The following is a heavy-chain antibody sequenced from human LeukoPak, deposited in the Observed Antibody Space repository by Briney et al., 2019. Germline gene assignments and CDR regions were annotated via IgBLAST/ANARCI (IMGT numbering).Heavy chain of an antibody. CDR3: ARDPPVSISDYYYYGMDV. J-gene: IGHJ6*02. CDR2: IWYDGSNK. CDR1: GFTFSSYG. D-gene: IGHD3-16*02. Sequence: HTGGSLRLSCAASGFTFSSYGMHWVRQAPGKGLEWVAVIWYDGSNKYYADSVKGRFTISRDNAKNSLYLQMNSLRAEDTAVYYCARDPPVSISDYYYYGMDVWGQGTTVTVSS. V-gene: IGHV3-33*01.